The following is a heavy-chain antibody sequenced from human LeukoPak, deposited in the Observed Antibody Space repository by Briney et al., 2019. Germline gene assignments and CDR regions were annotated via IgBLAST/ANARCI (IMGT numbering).Heavy chain of an antibody. D-gene: IGHD3-16*01. CDR3: ARGPAPWGIREGYMDV. Sequence: GGSLRLSCSASGFTFSNYAMNWVRQAPGEGLEWGAVISGSGGTTYYADSVKGRFTISRDNSKNTLYLQMHSLRAEDTAVYYCARGPAPWGIREGYMDVWGKGTTVTISS. J-gene: IGHJ6*03. CDR1: GFTFSNYA. V-gene: IGHV3-23*01. CDR2: ISGSGGTT.